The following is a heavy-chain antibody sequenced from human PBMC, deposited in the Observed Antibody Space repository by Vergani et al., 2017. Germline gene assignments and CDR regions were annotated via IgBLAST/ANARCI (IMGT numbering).Heavy chain of an antibody. D-gene: IGHD2-21*02. CDR1: GYTFTSYD. V-gene: IGHV1-8*03. CDR3: ARDPRGYGGDPEDYYYGMDV. J-gene: IGHJ6*02. Sequence: QVQLVQSGAEVKKPGASVKVSCKASGYTFTSYDINWVRQATGQGLEWMGWMNPNSGNTGYAQDFQGRLTITADTSTSTAYMELTSLRSQDTAVYYCARDPRGYGGDPEDYYYGMDVWGQGTTVTVSS. CDR2: MNPNSGNT.